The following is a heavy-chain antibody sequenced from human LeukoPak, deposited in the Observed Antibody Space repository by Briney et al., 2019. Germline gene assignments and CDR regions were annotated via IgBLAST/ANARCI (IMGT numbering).Heavy chain of an antibody. J-gene: IGHJ3*02. Sequence: GASVKVSCKASGYTFTSYYMHWVRQAPGQGLEWMGIINPSGGSTSYAQKFQGRVTMTRDTSTSTVYMELRSLRSDDTAVYYCARRSPTYSSGWYADAFDIWGQGTMVTVSS. CDR2: INPSGGST. CDR3: ARRSPTYSSGWYADAFDI. D-gene: IGHD6-19*01. V-gene: IGHV1-46*01. CDR1: GYTFTSYY.